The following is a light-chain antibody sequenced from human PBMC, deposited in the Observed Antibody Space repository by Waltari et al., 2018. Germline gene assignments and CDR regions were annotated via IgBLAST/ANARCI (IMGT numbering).Light chain of an antibody. J-gene: IGLJ2*01. V-gene: IGLV3-25*03. Sequence: SYELTQPPSVSVSPGQTARITCSGDALPRQYAYWYQQRQVQAPMLMIYQDTQRPSEIPERFSGSISGTTVTLTISEVQAEDEADYYCQSADGSGTYVVFGGGTKRTVL. CDR3: QSADGSGTYVV. CDR2: QDT. CDR1: ALPRQY.